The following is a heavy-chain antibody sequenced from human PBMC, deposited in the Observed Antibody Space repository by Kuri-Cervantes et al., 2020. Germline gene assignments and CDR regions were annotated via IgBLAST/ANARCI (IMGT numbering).Heavy chain of an antibody. V-gene: IGHV1-46*01. CDR3: ARGWTLQQDCSSTSCNTLDGLY. CDR1: GYTFTGYY. D-gene: IGHD2-2*02. CDR2: INPSGGST. Sequence: ASVKVSCKASGYTFTGYYMHWVRQAPGQGLEWMGIINPSGGSTSYAQKFQGRVTMTRDTSTSTVYMELSSLRSEDTAVYYCARGWTLQQDCSSTSCNTLDGLYWGQGTLVTVSS. J-gene: IGHJ4*02.